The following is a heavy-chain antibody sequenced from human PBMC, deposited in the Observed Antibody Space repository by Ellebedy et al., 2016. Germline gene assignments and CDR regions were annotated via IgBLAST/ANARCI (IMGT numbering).Heavy chain of an antibody. CDR2: INAGNGNT. D-gene: IGHD1-1*01. V-gene: IGHV1-3*01. J-gene: IGHJ6*02. Sequence: ASVKVFCKASGYTFTSYAMHWVRQAPGQRLEWMGWINAGNGNTKYSQRFQGRVTITRDTSASTAYMELSSLRSEDTALYYCASGETILNDYYYYAMDVWGQGTTVTVSS. CDR3: ASGETILNDYYYYAMDV. CDR1: GYTFTSYA.